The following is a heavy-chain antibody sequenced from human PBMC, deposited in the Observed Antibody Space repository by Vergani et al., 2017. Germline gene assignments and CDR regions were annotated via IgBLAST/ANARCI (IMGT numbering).Heavy chain of an antibody. CDR1: GYTITSYG. CDR2: ISADNGNY. Sequence: QVQLVQSGAEVKKPGASVKVSCKASGYTITSYGISWVRQAPGQGLEWMGWISADNGNYNYAQKLQGRVTMTTDTSTSTDYMELRSLRADDTAVYYCARDYYYDSSGYDEGDVYFDYWGQGTLVTVSS. V-gene: IGHV1-18*01. CDR3: ARDYYYDSSGYDEGDVYFDY. J-gene: IGHJ4*02. D-gene: IGHD3-22*01.